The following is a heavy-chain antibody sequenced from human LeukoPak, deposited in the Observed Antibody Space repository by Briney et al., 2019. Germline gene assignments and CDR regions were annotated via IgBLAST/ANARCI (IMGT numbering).Heavy chain of an antibody. CDR1: GGSISSSGYY. D-gene: IGHD6-19*01. J-gene: IGHJ4*02. CDR3: ARERIGIYSSGWYYFDY. CDR2: IYSSGNP. V-gene: IGHV4-39*07. Sequence: SETLSLTCTVSGGSISSSGYYWGWTRQPPGKGLEWIGSIYSSGNPYYNPSLKSRVTISVDTSKNQFSLKLSSVTAADTAVYYCARERIGIYSSGWYYFDYWGQGTLVTVSS.